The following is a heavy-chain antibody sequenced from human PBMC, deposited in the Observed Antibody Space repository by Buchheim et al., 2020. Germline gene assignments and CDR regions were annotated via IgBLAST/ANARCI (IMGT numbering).Heavy chain of an antibody. J-gene: IGHJ6*02. D-gene: IGHD3-16*01. Sequence: QVQLVESGGGVVQPGRSLRLSCVVSGFTFRTYGMYWVRQAPGKGLEWLAVISYDGNNKYHADSVKGLFTISRDNSKHTLYPQVHSLRADDTAVYYCAKDWANSGMDVWGQGT. CDR2: ISYDGNNK. V-gene: IGHV3-30*18. CDR3: AKDWANSGMDV. CDR1: GFTFRTYG.